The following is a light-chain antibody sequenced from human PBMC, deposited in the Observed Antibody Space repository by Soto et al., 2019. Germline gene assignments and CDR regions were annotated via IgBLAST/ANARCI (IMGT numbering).Light chain of an antibody. Sequence: DIVMTQSPDSLAVSLGERATINCKSSQSVLYSSNSANYLAWYQQKPGQPPKLLIYWASTRESGVPDRFSGSGSGTDVSLTISSLQAEDVAVYYCQQYYSSPPAFGGGTKVEIK. V-gene: IGKV4-1*01. CDR1: QSVLYSSNSANY. CDR2: WAS. CDR3: QQYYSSPPA. J-gene: IGKJ4*01.